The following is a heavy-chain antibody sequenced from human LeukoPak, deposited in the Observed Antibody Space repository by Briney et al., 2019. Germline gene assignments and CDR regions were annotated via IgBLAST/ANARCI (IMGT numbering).Heavy chain of an antibody. D-gene: IGHD5-12*01. Sequence: GGSLRLSCAASGFTFSSYVFNWVRQAPGKGLEWVSSISSSSSYIYYADSVKGRFTISRDNAKNSLYLQMNSLRAEDTAVYYRASQGYRGYGPCVDYWGQGTLVTVSS. J-gene: IGHJ4*02. V-gene: IGHV3-21*01. CDR2: ISSSSSYI. CDR1: GFTFSSYV. CDR3: ASQGYRGYGPCVDY.